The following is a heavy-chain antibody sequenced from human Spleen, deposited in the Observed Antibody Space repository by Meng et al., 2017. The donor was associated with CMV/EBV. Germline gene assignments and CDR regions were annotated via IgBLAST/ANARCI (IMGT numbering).Heavy chain of an antibody. CDR2: FIPILNTA. CDR1: ANTFSSYG. Sequence: SANTFSSYGLSWVRQAPGQGLEWMGSFIPILNTAEYARKFQGRVTITADKSSTTTHLELSSLTSGDTAIYYCARSPSILVGHSEIDLWGQGTLVTVSS. J-gene: IGHJ5*02. CDR3: ARSPSILVGHSEIDL. V-gene: IGHV1-69*04. D-gene: IGHD3-22*01.